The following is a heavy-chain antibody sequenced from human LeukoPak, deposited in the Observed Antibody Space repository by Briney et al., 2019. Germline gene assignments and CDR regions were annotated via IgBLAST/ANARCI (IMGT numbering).Heavy chain of an antibody. Sequence: GGSPRLSCAASGFTFSSYGMHWVRQAPGKGLEWVAVIWYDGSNKYYADSVKGRFTISRDNSKNTLYLQMNSLRAEDTAVYYCAREDSSGWYDRDHNWFDPWGQGTLVTVSS. J-gene: IGHJ5*02. CDR3: AREDSSGWYDRDHNWFDP. V-gene: IGHV3-33*01. D-gene: IGHD6-19*01. CDR2: IWYDGSNK. CDR1: GFTFSSYG.